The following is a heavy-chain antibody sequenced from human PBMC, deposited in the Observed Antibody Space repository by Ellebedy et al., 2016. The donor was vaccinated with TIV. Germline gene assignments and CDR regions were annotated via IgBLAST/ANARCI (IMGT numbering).Heavy chain of an antibody. D-gene: IGHD6-13*01. J-gene: IGHJ6*02. CDR3: ARVRRGSSGMDV. CDR1: GYTFTANY. CDR2: INPDSGVT. V-gene: IGHV1-2*02. Sequence: ASVKVSCKASGYTFTANYVHWVRQAPGQGLEWMGWINPDSGVTNFAQKFQGRVTMTRDTSVNTAYMELSGLESADTAVYYCARVRRGSSGMDVWGQGTTVTVS.